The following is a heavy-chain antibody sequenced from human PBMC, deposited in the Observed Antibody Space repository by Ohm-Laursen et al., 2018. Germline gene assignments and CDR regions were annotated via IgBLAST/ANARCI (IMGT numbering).Heavy chain of an antibody. CDR3: ARVGTRNYFDY. Sequence: SLRLSCSASGFTVSGYAMHWVRQAPGKGLEYVSAISNNGRNTYYADSVKGRFTISRDNSKNTLYLQMVCLRAEDMAVYYCARVGTRNYFDYWGQGTLVTVSS. D-gene: IGHD2-8*01. CDR1: GFTVSGYA. J-gene: IGHJ4*02. V-gene: IGHV3-64*02. CDR2: ISNNGRNT.